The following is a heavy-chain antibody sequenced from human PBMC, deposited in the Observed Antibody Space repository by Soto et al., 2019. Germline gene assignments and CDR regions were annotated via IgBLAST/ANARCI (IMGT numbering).Heavy chain of an antibody. CDR3: AKVLNAYCGGDCYRHFDY. V-gene: IGHV3-23*01. CDR1: GFTFSSYA. J-gene: IGHJ4*02. Sequence: PGGSLRLSCAASGFTFSSYAMSWVRQAPGKGLEWVSAISGSGGSTYYADSVKGRFTISRDNSKNTLYLQMNSLRAEDTAVYYFAKVLNAYCGGDCYRHFDYWGQGTLVTVSS. CDR2: ISGSGGST. D-gene: IGHD2-21*02.